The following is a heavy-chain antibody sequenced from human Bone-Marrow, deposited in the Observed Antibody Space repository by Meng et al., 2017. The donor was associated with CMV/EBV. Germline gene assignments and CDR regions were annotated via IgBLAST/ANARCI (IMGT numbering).Heavy chain of an antibody. D-gene: IGHD1-26*01. CDR2: IYHSGST. CDR3: ARDNMGSLDY. J-gene: IGHJ4*02. CDR1: GYSISSGYY. Sequence: SETLSLTCTVSGYSISSGYYWGWIRQPPGKGLEWIGSIYHSGSTYYNPSLKSRVTISVDTSKNQFSLNLNFVTAADTALYFCARDNMGSLDYWGQGALVTVSS. V-gene: IGHV4-38-2*02.